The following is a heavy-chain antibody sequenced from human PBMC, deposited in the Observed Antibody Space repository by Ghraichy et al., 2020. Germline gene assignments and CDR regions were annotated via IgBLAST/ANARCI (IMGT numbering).Heavy chain of an antibody. CDR3: AREWGTTGTTYYAFDI. Sequence: GGSLRLSCAASGLTFSDYYMSWIRQAPGKGLEWVSYIGSSGSTIYYADSVKGRFTISRDNAKKSLYLQMNSLRAEDTAVYYCAREWGTTGTTYYAFDIWVQGTMVTVSS. J-gene: IGHJ3*02. V-gene: IGHV3-11*01. CDR1: GLTFSDYY. D-gene: IGHD1-1*01. CDR2: IGSSGSTI.